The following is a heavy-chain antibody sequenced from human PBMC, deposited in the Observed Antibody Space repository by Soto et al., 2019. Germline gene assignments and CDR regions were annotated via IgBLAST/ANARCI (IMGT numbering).Heavy chain of an antibody. CDR1: GGSISGSY. CDR3: ARSVAVPGAHIDY. V-gene: IGHV4-59*01. CDR2: VYYTGST. J-gene: IGHJ4*02. D-gene: IGHD6-19*01. Sequence: SQTLSLTCSFSGGSISGSYWSWIRQSPGKGLEWLGYVYYTGSTNYSPSLRSRVSISVDTSKNEFSLRLSSVTAADTAVYFCARSVAVPGAHIDYWGQGTQVTVSS.